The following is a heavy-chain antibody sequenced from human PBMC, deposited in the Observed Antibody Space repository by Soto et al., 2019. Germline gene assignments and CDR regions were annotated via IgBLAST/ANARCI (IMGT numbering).Heavy chain of an antibody. J-gene: IGHJ4*02. Sequence: PSQTRSLTCAISGDSVSSNSGAWNCIRQSPSRGLEWLGRTYYRSKWYNDYAVSVKSRITINPDTSKNQFSMQLNSVTPEDTAVYYCARVVATMGRTTDGGRHFDYWGQGTVDTVST. CDR1: GDSVSSNSGA. D-gene: IGHD5-12*01. CDR3: ARVVATMGRTTDGGRHFDY. V-gene: IGHV6-1*01. CDR2: TYYRSKWYN.